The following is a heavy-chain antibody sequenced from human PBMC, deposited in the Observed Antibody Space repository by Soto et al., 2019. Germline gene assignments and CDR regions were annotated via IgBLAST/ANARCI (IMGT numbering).Heavy chain of an antibody. J-gene: IGHJ4*02. D-gene: IGHD3-3*01. CDR1: GGFIISYY. Sequence: SETLSLTCTVSGGFIISYYWSWIRQPPGKGLEWIGYIYYSGSTNYNPSLKSRVTISVDTSKNQFSLKLSSVTAADTAVYYCARVTFWSGYPFDYWGQGALVTVSS. CDR3: ARVTFWSGYPFDY. CDR2: IYYSGST. V-gene: IGHV4-59*01.